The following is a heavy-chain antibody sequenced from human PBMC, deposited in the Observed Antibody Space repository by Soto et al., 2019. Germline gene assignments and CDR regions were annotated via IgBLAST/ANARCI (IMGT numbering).Heavy chain of an antibody. CDR1: GFTFSSNW. V-gene: IGHV3-7*03. D-gene: IGHD6-19*01. CDR2: IKQDGSEK. J-gene: IGHJ4*02. Sequence: GGSLRLSCAASGFTFSSNWMSWVRQAPGKGLEWVANIKQDGSEKYYVDSVKGRFTISRDNAKNSLYLQMNSLRAEDTAVYYCASWTYNSGWYLDYWGQGTLVTVSS. CDR3: ASWTYNSGWYLDY.